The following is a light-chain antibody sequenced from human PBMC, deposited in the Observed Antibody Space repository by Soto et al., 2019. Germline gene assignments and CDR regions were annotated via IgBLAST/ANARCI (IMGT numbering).Light chain of an antibody. CDR3: CSYAGYSTFV. Sequence: QSALTQPASVSGSPGQSITISCTGTSSDVGSYTLVSWYQQHPGKGPKLMIYEGSKRPSGVSNRFSGSKSGNTASLTISGLQAEDEADYYCCSYAGYSTFVFGTGTKVTVL. J-gene: IGLJ1*01. CDR2: EGS. CDR1: SSDVGSYTL. V-gene: IGLV2-23*01.